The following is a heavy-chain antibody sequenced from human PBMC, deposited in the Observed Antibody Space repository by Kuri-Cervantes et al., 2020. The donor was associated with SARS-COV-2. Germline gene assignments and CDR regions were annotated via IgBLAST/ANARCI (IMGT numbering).Heavy chain of an antibody. J-gene: IGHJ6*02. D-gene: IGHD2-15*01. CDR2: ISYDGSNK. CDR1: GFTFSSYA. Sequence: GGSLRLSCAASGFTFSSYAMHWVRQAPGKGLEWVAVISYDGSNKYHADSVKGRFTISRDNSKNTLYLQMNSLRAEDTAVYYCAREMRMGVAVREVGMDVWGQGTTVTVSS. V-gene: IGHV3-30-3*01. CDR3: AREMRMGVAVREVGMDV.